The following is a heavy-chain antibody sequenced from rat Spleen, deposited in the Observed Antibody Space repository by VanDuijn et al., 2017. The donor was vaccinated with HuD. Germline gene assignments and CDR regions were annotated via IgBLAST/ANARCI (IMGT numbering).Heavy chain of an antibody. Sequence: QVQLKESGPGLVQPSQTLSLTCTVSGFSLTSYHVSWVRQPPGKGLEWIAAISSGGSTYYNSALKSRLSISRDTSKSQVFLKMNSLQTEDTAIYFCTGDRGSRDYWGQGVMVTVSS. D-gene: IGHD4-3*01. CDR1: GFSLTSYH. J-gene: IGHJ2*01. V-gene: IGHV2S12*01. CDR3: TGDRGSRDY. CDR2: ISSGGST.